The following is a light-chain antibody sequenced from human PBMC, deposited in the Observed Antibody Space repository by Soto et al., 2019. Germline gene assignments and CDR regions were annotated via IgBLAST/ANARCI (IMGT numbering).Light chain of an antibody. Sequence: QLVLTQSSSASASLGSSVSLTCTLSSGHRSYIIAWHQQQPGKAPRYLMKREGSGSYNKGSGVPDRFSGSSSGADRYLTISYLQFEDEAEYYCETWDSNTYVVVTGTKLTVL. CDR2: REGSGSY. J-gene: IGLJ1*01. CDR1: SGHRSYI. CDR3: ETWDSNTYV. V-gene: IGLV4-60*02.